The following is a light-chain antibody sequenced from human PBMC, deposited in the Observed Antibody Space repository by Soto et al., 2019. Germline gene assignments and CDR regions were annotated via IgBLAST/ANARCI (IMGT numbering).Light chain of an antibody. V-gene: IGKV1-12*01. J-gene: IGKJ5*01. CDR2: AAS. Sequence: DIQMTQSPSSLSASVGDSVTITCRASQNIKTYLNWYQQKPGKAPNLLIYAASSLHSGVPSRFSGSGSGTDFTLTISSLQPEDFATYYCQQANSFPPTFGQGTQLEIK. CDR1: QNIKTY. CDR3: QQANSFPPT.